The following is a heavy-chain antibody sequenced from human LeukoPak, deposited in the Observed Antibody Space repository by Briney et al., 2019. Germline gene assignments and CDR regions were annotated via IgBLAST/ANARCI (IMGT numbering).Heavy chain of an antibody. CDR3: ARAGYQLLVYFDY. J-gene: IGHJ4*02. D-gene: IGHD2-2*01. Sequence: SETLSLTCTVSGGSISSSSYYWGWIRQPPGKGLEWIGYIYYSGSTYYNPSLKSRVTISVDTSKNQFSLKLSSVTAADTAVYYCARAGYQLLVYFDYWGQGTLVTVSS. V-gene: IGHV4-30-4*08. CDR1: GGSISSSSYY. CDR2: IYYSGST.